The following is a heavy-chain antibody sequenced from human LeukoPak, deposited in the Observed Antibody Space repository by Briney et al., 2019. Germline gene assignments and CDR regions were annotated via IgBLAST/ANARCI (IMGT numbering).Heavy chain of an antibody. Sequence: PSETLSPTCTVSGGSISSYYWSWIRQPPGKGLEWIGYIYYSGSTNYNPSLKSRVTISVDTSKNQFSLKLSSVTAADTAVYYCAREVYSWFDPWGQGTLVTVSS. CDR3: AREVYSWFDP. CDR1: GGSISSYY. CDR2: IYYSGST. V-gene: IGHV4-59*01. J-gene: IGHJ5*02. D-gene: IGHD1-26*01.